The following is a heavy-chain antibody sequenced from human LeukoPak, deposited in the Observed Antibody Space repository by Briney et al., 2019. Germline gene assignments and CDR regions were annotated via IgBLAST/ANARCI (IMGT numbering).Heavy chain of an antibody. J-gene: IGHJ5*02. D-gene: IGHD4-23*01. Sequence: GGSLRLSCAASGFTFSSYAMHWVRQAPGKGLEWVAVISYDGSNKYYADSVKGRFAISRDNSKNTLYLQMNSLRAEDTAVYYCARATVVTPLWFDPWGQGTLVTVSS. V-gene: IGHV3-30*09. CDR2: ISYDGSNK. CDR3: ARATVVTPLWFDP. CDR1: GFTFSSYA.